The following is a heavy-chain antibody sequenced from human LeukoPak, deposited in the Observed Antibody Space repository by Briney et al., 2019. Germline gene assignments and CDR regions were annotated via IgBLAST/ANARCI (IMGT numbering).Heavy chain of an antibody. Sequence: ASLKVSCKASRYTFTRYDINWVRQATGQGLEWMGWMNPNRGDTGYAQKFQGRVTITRNTSISTAYMELSSLRSEDTAVYYCARGLWGDFWSGDYYYYYMDVWGKGTTVTVSS. CDR3: ARGLWGDFWSGDYYYYYMDV. V-gene: IGHV1-8*03. J-gene: IGHJ6*03. D-gene: IGHD3-3*01. CDR1: RYTFTRYD. CDR2: MNPNRGDT.